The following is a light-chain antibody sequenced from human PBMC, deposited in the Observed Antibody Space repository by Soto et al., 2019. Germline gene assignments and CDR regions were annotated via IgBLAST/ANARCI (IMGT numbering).Light chain of an antibody. J-gene: IGLJ1*01. CDR2: EGS. CDR3: CTYTGSSTQYV. Sequence: QSVLTQPASVSGSPGQSITISCTGTSSDVGNYNLVSWYQQHPGKAPKLMIYEGSKRPSGVSNRFSASKSGNTASLTISGLQAEYEADYSSCTYTGSSTQYVFRTGTKVNVL. CDR1: SSDVGNYNL. V-gene: IGLV2-23*01.